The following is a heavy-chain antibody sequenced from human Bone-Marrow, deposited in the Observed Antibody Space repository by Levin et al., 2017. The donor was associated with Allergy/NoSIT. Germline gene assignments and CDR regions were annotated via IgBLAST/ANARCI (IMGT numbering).Heavy chain of an antibody. V-gene: IGHV1-2*02. D-gene: IGHD4-17*01. CDR1: GYTFTAHY. Sequence: ASVKVSCQASGYTFTAHYIHWVRQAPGQGLEWMGWIYANSGATNYAQRYQGRITMTRDTSINTAYMELRSLTSDDTAVYYCAAVTYSSSAEFDYWGQGTLVSVSS. J-gene: IGHJ4*02. CDR2: IYANSGAT. CDR3: AAVTYSSSAEFDY.